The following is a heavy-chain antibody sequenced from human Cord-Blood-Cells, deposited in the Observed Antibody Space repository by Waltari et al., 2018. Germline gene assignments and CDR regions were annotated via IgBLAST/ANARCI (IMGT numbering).Heavy chain of an antibody. V-gene: IGHV3-23*01. CDR2: ISGSGGST. J-gene: IGHJ1*01. CDR1: GFPFSSHA. D-gene: IGHD6-13*01. CDR3: AKTYSSSWYMD. Sequence: EVQLLESGGGLVQPGGSLRLSCAASGFPFSSHAMSWVRQAPGKGLEWVSAISGSGGSTYYADSVKGRFTISRDNSKNTLYLQMNSLRAEDTAVYYCAKTYSSSWYMDWGQGTLVTVSS.